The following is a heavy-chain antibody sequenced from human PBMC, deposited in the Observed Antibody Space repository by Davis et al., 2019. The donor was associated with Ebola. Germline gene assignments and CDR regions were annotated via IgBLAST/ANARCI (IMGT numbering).Heavy chain of an antibody. CDR1: GFTFSSYW. D-gene: IGHD3-10*01. V-gene: IGHV3-30*18. CDR2: ISYDGSNK. CDR3: AKEYYGSGHFDY. J-gene: IGHJ4*02. Sequence: GESLKISCAASGFTFSSYWMSWVRQAPGKGLEWVAVISYDGSNKYYADSVKGRFTISRDNSKNTLYLQMNSLRAEDTAVYYCAKEYYGSGHFDYWGQGTLVTVSS.